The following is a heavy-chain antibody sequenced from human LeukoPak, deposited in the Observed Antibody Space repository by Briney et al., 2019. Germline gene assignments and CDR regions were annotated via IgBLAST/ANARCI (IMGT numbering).Heavy chain of an antibody. CDR2: IYYSGST. CDR3: ARGGGDHPDY. V-gene: IGHV4-59*01. CDR1: GGSISSYY. D-gene: IGHD2-21*02. J-gene: IGHJ4*02. Sequence: SETLSLTCTVSGGSISSYYWSWIRQPPGKGLEWIGYIYYSGSTNYNPSLKSRVTISVDTSKNQFSLKLSSVTAADTAVYYCARGGGDHPDYWGQGTLVTVPS.